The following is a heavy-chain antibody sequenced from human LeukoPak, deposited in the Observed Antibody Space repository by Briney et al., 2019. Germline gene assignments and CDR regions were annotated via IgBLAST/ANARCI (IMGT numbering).Heavy chain of an antibody. Sequence: GGSLRLSCAASGFTFSSYGMHWVRQAPGKGLEGVAVIWYDGSNKYYADSVKGRSTISRDNSKNTLYLQMNSLRAEDTAVYYCARGYDSSGYYPVAFDIWGQGTMVTVSS. D-gene: IGHD3-22*01. J-gene: IGHJ3*02. CDR3: ARGYDSSGYYPVAFDI. CDR2: IWYDGSNK. V-gene: IGHV3-33*01. CDR1: GFTFSSYG.